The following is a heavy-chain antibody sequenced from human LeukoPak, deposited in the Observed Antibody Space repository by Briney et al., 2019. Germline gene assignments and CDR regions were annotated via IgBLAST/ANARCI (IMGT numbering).Heavy chain of an antibody. J-gene: IGHJ4*02. V-gene: IGHV3-23*01. Sequence: PGGSLRLSCATSGFSFSENALSWFRQAPGKGLEWVSDIRSTGDTYYAESVKGRFTISSDNSKNTLYLQMNSLRADDTALYYASGHGSSSYWGQGTLVTVSS. CDR3: SGHGSSSY. D-gene: IGHD6-13*01. CDR1: GFSFSENA. CDR2: IRSTGDT.